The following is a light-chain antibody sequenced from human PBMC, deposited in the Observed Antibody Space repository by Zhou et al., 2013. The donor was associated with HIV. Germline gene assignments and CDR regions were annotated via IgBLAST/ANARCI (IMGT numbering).Light chain of an antibody. CDR2: AAS. Sequence: AIQMTQSPSSLSASVGDRVIITCRASQGIRNDLGWYQQKPGKAPKLLIYAASSLESGVPSRFSGSGSGTDFTLTISSLQPEDFATYYCLQEHNYPPTFGGGTKVEIK. J-gene: IGKJ4*01. V-gene: IGKV1-6*01. CDR3: LQEHNYPPT. CDR1: QGIRND.